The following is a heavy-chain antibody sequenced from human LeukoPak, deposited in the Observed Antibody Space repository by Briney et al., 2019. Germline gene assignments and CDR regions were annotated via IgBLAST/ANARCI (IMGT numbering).Heavy chain of an antibody. Sequence: GGSLRLSCAASGFTFSSYTMNWVRQTPGKGLEWVSSITSSSSFIYYADSVQGRFTISRDNPKNSLYLQMNSLRAEDTAVYYCARVDYYDSSGYYQPGDYWGQGTLVTVSS. CDR2: ITSSSSFI. CDR3: ARVDYYDSSGYYQPGDY. CDR1: GFTFSSYT. D-gene: IGHD3-22*01. J-gene: IGHJ4*02. V-gene: IGHV3-21*01.